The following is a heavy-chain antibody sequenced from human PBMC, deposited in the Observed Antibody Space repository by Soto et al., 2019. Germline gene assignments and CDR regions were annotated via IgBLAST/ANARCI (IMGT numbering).Heavy chain of an antibody. CDR3: ATRDRVTRGRSPFYGTDG. D-gene: IGHD3-16*01. V-gene: IGHV3-23*01. Sequence: EVQLLESGGGLVQPGGSLRLSCVASGSTFSSDVMSWVRQAPGKGLEWVSGISGGTTYYADSVQGRFTISRDNFKNTLCLHMNSLRAEHTPVYRCATRDRVTRGRSPFYGTDGWGQGTTVTVSS. CDR2: ISGGTT. CDR1: GSTFSSDV. J-gene: IGHJ6*02.